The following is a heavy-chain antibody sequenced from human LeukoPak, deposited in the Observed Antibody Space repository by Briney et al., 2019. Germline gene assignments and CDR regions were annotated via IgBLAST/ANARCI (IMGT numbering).Heavy chain of an antibody. CDR3: ARGNLMVRGEDGMDV. D-gene: IGHD3-10*01. V-gene: IGHV4-30-4*01. CDR2: IYYSGST. J-gene: IGHJ6*02. Sequence: SETLSLTCTVSGGSISSYYWSWIRQPPGKGLEWIGYIYYSGSTYYNPSLKSRVTISVDTSKNQFSLKLSSVTAADTAVYYCARGNLMVRGEDGMDVWGQGTTVTVSS. CDR1: GGSISSYY.